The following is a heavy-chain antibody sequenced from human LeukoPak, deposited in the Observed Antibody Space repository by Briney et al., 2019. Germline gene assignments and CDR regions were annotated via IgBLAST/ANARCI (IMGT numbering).Heavy chain of an antibody. CDR2: IIPILGIA. V-gene: IGHV1-69*04. CDR3: ARGGRGYSGRFDP. D-gene: IGHD5-12*01. J-gene: IGHJ5*02. CDR1: GGTFSSYA. Sequence: GASVKVSCKASGGTFSSYAISWVRQAPGQGLEWMGRIIPILGIANYAQKFQGRVTITADKSTSTAYMELSSLRSDDTAVYYCARGGRGYSGRFDPWGQGTLVTVSS.